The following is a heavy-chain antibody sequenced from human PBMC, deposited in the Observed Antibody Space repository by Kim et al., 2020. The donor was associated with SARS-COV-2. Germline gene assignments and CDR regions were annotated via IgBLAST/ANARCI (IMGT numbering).Heavy chain of an antibody. D-gene: IGHD3-10*01. J-gene: IGHJ5*02. Sequence: PSPKSRVTISIDTSKNQISLKLSSGTAADTAVYYCASSITVVRGVSWFDPWGQGTLVTVSS. CDR3: ASSITVVRGVSWFDP. V-gene: IGHV4-39*07.